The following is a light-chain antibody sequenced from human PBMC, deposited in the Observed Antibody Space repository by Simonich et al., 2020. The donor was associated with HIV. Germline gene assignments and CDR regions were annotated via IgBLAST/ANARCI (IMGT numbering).Light chain of an antibody. V-gene: IGKV4-1*01. J-gene: IGKJ2*01. CDR1: QSVLYSSNNKNY. CDR2: WAS. CDR3: QQYYDTPYT. Sequence: DIVMTQSPDSLAVSLGERATINCKSSQSVLYSSNNKNYLAWYQQQPGQPPKLLFSWASAREYGVPDRFSGSGSGTDFNLTISSLQAEDVAVYYCQQYYDTPYTFGQGTKLEIK.